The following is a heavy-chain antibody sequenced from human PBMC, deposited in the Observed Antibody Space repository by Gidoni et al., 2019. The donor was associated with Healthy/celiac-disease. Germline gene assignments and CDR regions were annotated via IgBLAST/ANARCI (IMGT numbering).Heavy chain of an antibody. D-gene: IGHD6-19*01. J-gene: IGHJ3*02. CDR2: VSGSGGST. Sequence: EVQLLESGGGLVQPGGSLRLSCAASGFTCSSHAMSWVRQAPGKGLEWVAAVSGSGGSTYYADSVKGRFTISRDNSKNTLYLQMNSLRAEDTAVYYCAKGHSSGWYLAFDIWGQGTMVTVSS. CDR3: AKGHSSGWYLAFDI. CDR1: GFTCSSHA. V-gene: IGHV3-23*01.